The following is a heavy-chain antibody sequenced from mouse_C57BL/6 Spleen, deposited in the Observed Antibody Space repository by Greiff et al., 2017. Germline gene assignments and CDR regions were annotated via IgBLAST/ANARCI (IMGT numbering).Heavy chain of an antibody. D-gene: IGHD2-5*01. CDR2: IDPEDGET. Sequence: VHVKQSGAELVKPGASVKLSCTASGFNIKDYYMHWVKQRTEQGLEWIGRIDPEDGETKYAPKFQGKATITADTSSNTAYLQLSSLTSEDTAVYYCASDYSNYRDAMDYWGQGTSVTVSS. CDR3: ASDYSNYRDAMDY. CDR1: GFNIKDYY. V-gene: IGHV14-2*01. J-gene: IGHJ4*01.